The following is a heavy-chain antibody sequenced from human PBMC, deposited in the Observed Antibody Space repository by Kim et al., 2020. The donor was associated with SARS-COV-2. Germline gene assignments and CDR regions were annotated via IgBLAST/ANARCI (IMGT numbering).Heavy chain of an antibody. CDR3: ARGRICSGGSCYRNDLDY. CDR2: INAGNGNT. CDR1: GYTFTSYA. J-gene: IGHJ4*02. V-gene: IGHV1-3*01. Sequence: ASVKVSCKASGYTFTSYAMHWVRQAPGQRLEWMGWINAGNGNTKYSQKFQGRVTITRDTSASTAYMELSSLRSEDTAVYYCARGRICSGGSCYRNDLDYWGQGTLVTVSS. D-gene: IGHD2-15*01.